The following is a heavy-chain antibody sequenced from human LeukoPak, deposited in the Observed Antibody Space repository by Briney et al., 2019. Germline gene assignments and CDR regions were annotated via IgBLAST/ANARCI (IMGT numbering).Heavy chain of an antibody. D-gene: IGHD2-2*01. Sequence: GASVSVSCMSSGYTYTGYYMHGVRQPPGQGGEGMGGINPKSGGTNYAQKLQGRVSMPRDTSISTAYMELSRLRSDDTDVYYCARLALGRPYQLLLSQFDYWGQGALVTVSS. J-gene: IGHJ4*02. CDR2: INPKSGGT. CDR1: GYTYTGYY. CDR3: ARLALGRPYQLLLSQFDY. V-gene: IGHV1-2*02.